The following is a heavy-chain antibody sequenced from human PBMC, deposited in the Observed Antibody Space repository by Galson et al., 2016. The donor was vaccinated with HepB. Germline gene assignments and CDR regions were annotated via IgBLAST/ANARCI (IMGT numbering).Heavy chain of an antibody. V-gene: IGHV5-51*01. J-gene: IGHJ6*02. CDR1: GYRFTNYW. CDR3: ARGSNSSLYHYHGMDV. Sequence: QSGAEVTKPGESLKISCKGSGYRFTNYWIGWVRQMPGKGLEWMGIIYPSDSDTRYSPSFQGQVTISADKSITTAYLQWSSLKASDTATYYCARGSNSSLYHYHGMDVWGQGTTVTVSS. D-gene: IGHD6-6*01. CDR2: IYPSDSDT.